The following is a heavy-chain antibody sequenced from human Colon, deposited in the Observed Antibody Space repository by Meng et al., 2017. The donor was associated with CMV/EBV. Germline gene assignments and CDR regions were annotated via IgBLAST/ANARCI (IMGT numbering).Heavy chain of an antibody. Sequence: NFISYDINWVRQATGQGLEWMVWMNPNSGNTAYAQKFQGRVTMTRNTSISTAYMELSSLRSEDAAVYYCARANWNDGLIENWLDPWGQGTLVTVSS. CDR2: MNPNSGNT. J-gene: IGHJ5*02. CDR1: NFISYD. CDR3: ARANWNDGLIENWLDP. V-gene: IGHV1-8*01. D-gene: IGHD1-1*01.